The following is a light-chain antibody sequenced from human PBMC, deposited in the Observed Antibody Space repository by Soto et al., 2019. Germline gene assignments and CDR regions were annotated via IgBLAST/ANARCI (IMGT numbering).Light chain of an antibody. J-gene: IGKJ1*01. CDR3: QPYNSYSEA. CDR2: KAY. Sequence: DIQMTQSPSTLSGSVGDRFTITCLASQTISSWLAWYHQKPGKDPKILIYKAYTLKSGVPSRFSGSGSGKEFTLTISSLQPDDFATYYCQPYNSYSEAVGQGTKVEIK. CDR1: QTISSW. V-gene: IGKV1-5*03.